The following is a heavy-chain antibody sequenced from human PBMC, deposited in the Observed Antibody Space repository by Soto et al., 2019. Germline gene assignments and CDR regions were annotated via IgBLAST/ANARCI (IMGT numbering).Heavy chain of an antibody. CDR1: GGSISSYY. J-gene: IGHJ6*02. V-gene: IGHV4-59*01. Sequence: ETLSLTCTVSGGSISSYYWSWIRQPPGKGLEWIGDIYYSGSTNYNPSLKSRVTISVDTSKNQFSLKVSSVTAADTAVYYCARDISKYCMDVWGQGTTVTVSS. D-gene: IGHD1-20*01. CDR3: ARDISKYCMDV. CDR2: IYYSGST.